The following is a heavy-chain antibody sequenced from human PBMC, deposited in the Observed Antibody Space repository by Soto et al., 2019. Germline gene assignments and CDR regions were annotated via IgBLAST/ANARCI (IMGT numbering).Heavy chain of an antibody. CDR1: GGSFSGYY. D-gene: IGHD3-22*01. CDR3: SDSSAGRWYFDL. CDR2: INHSGST. J-gene: IGHJ2*01. Sequence: QVQLQQWGAGLLKPSETLSLTCAVYGGSFSGYYWSWIRQPPGKRLEWIGEINHSGSTNYNPSLKSRVTISVDTSKNQFSRKLSSVTAAGTAVYYCSDSSAGRWYFDLWCRGTLVTVSS. V-gene: IGHV4-34*01.